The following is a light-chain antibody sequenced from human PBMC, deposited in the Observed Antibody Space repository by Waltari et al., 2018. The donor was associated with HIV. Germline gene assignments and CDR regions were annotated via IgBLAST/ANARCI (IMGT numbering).Light chain of an antibody. CDR2: VNGDGSH. Sequence: QVVLTQSPFASASLGASVKLTCTLSSGHRSYAIAWHQQQSEKGPRYLMKVNGDGSHIKGDWIPDRFSGSSSGAERYLTISSLQFEDEADYYCQTWGTGIQVFGGGTKLTVL. CDR3: QTWGTGIQV. J-gene: IGLJ3*02. V-gene: IGLV4-69*02. CDR1: SGHRSYA.